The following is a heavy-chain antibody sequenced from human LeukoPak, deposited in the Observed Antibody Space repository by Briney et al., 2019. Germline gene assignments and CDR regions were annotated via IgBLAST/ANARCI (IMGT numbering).Heavy chain of an antibody. CDR3: ANYGSGSYRFDP. CDR2: IHHSGSS. CDR1: GGSISSGGYY. J-gene: IGHJ5*02. V-gene: IGHV4-31*03. Sequence: SETLSLTCTVSGGSISSGGYYWSWIRQHPGKGLEWIGYIHHSGSSYYNPSLKSRVIISVDTSKNQFSLKLNSATAADTAVYYCANYGSGSYRFDPWGQGTLVTVSS. D-gene: IGHD3-10*01.